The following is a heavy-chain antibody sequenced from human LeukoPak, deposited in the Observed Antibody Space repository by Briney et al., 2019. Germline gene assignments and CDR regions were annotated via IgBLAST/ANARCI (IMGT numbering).Heavy chain of an antibody. J-gene: IGHJ4*02. CDR1: GFTLSSSA. D-gene: IGHD3-22*01. V-gene: IGHV3-23*01. CDR2: MTEGGAT. CDR3: SKLLLD. Sequence: PGGSLRLSCAASGFTLSSSALSWVRQAPGKGLEWVSVMTEGGATYYAESVRGRFTISRDNSKNIFYLQMNTLRAEDTAVYYCSKLLLDWGQGALVTVSS.